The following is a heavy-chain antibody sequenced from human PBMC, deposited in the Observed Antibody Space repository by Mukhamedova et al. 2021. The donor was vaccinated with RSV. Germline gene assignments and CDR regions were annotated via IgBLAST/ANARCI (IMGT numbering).Heavy chain of an antibody. CDR3: AKDFWGGVKHQFDY. J-gene: IGHJ4*02. D-gene: IGHD3-3*01. Sequence: ISRDNSKNTVYLQMNSLRVEDTAVYYCAKDFWGGVKHQFDYWGQGTLVTVSS. V-gene: IGHV3-23*01.